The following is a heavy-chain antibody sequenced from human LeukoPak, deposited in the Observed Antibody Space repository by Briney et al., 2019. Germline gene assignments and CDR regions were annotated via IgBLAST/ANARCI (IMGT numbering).Heavy chain of an antibody. CDR3: AKGNSGSYYGY. J-gene: IGHJ4*02. CDR1: GFTSSSYE. CDR2: ISSSGSTI. V-gene: IGHV3-48*03. Sequence: GGSLRLSCAASGFTSSSYEMNWVRQAPGKGLEWVSYISSSGSTIYYADSVKGRFTISRDNSKNTLYLQMGSLRAEDTAVYYCAKGNSGSYYGYWGQGTLVTVSS. D-gene: IGHD1-26*01.